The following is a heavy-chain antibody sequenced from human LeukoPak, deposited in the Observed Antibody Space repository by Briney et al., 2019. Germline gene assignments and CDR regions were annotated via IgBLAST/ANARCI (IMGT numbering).Heavy chain of an antibody. D-gene: IGHD1-26*01. J-gene: IGHJ4*02. CDR3: AKEEVVGATPRADY. CDR2: ISGSGGST. Sequence: TGGSLRLPCAASGFTFSSYAMSWVRQAPGKGLEWVSAISGSGGSTYYADSVKGRFTISRDNSKNTLYLQMNSLRAEDTAVYYCAKEEVVGATPRADYWGQGTLVTVSS. V-gene: IGHV3-23*01. CDR1: GFTFSSYA.